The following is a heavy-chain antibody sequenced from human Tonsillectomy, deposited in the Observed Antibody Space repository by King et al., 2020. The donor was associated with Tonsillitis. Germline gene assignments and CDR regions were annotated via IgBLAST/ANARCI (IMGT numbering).Heavy chain of an antibody. CDR2: ISGSVGST. J-gene: IGHJ3*02. D-gene: IGHD3-22*01. CDR3: AKDSGYYDSSGYYYVDAFDI. Sequence: VQLVESGGGLVQPGGSLILSCAASGFTFSSYAMSWVRQAPGKGLEWVSAISGSVGSTYYADSVKGRFTISRENSEKTLYLQMNSLRAEDTAVYYCAKDSGYYDSSGYYYVDAFDIWGQGTMVTVSS. V-gene: IGHV3-23*04. CDR1: GFTFSSYA.